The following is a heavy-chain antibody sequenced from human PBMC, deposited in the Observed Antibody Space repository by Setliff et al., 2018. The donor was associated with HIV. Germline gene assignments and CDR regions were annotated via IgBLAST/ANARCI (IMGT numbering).Heavy chain of an antibody. Sequence: PSETLSLTCNVSGGSISTYYWSWIRQPPGKGLEWLGYVSYSGSTNFNPSLESRLAMSVDMSKNHFSLKLRSVTAAATAVYYCARHGHFYDSSSSDAFDIWGHGTMVTVSS. CDR2: VSYSGST. D-gene: IGHD3-22*01. CDR3: ARHGHFYDSSSSDAFDI. J-gene: IGHJ3*02. CDR1: GGSISTYY. V-gene: IGHV4-59*08.